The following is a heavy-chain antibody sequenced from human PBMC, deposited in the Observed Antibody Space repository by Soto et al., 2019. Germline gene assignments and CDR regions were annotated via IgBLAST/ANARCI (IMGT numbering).Heavy chain of an antibody. CDR1: GGSISSYY. V-gene: IGHV4-59*08. D-gene: IGHD7-27*01. Sequence: SETLSLTCTVSGGSISSYYWSWIRQPPGKGLEWIGYIYYSGSTNYNPSLKSRVTISVDTSKNQFSLKLSSVTAADTAVYYCARRGLTGEMLAFDIWGQGTMVTVSS. CDR2: IYYSGST. CDR3: ARRGLTGEMLAFDI. J-gene: IGHJ3*02.